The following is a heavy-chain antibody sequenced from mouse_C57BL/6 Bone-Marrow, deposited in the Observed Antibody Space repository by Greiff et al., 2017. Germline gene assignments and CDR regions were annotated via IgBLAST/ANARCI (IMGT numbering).Heavy chain of an antibody. J-gene: IGHJ1*03. CDR2: INYDGSST. CDR1: GFTFSDYY. V-gene: IGHV5-16*01. D-gene: IGHD2-5*01. CDR3: ARDRDYSNPYWYFDV. Sequence: EVQRVEPEGGLVQPGSSMKLSCTASGFTFSDYYMAWVRQVPEKGLEWVANINYDGSSTYYLDSLKSRFIISRDNAKNMLYLQMSSLKSEDTATYYCARDRDYSNPYWYFDVWGTGTTVTVSS.